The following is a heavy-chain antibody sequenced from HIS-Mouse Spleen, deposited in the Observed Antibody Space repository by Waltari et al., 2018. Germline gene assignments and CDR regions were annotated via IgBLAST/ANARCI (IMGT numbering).Heavy chain of an antibody. CDR2: IYYSGSP. V-gene: IGHV4-39*07. J-gene: IGHJ2*01. CDR1: GGSIPSRSYY. Sequence: QLQLQESSPGLVKPSETLSLTCTTSGGSIPSRSYYWGWIRHPPGNGLEWIGSIYYSGSPYYNPSLKSRVTISVDTSKNQFSLKLSSVTAADTAVYYCAREIPYSSSWYDWYFDLWGRGTLVTVSS. D-gene: IGHD6-13*01. CDR3: AREIPYSSSWYDWYFDL.